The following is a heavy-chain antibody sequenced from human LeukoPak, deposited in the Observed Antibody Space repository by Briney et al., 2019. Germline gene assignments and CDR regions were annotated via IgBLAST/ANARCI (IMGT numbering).Heavy chain of an antibody. CDR1: GFTFSSYS. CDR3: ARGGAPAVYFDY. J-gene: IGHJ4*02. V-gene: IGHV3-21*06. D-gene: IGHD1-26*01. Sequence: GGSLRLSCAASGFTFSSYSMNWVRQAPGKGLEWVSSISSSSSYIKYADSVKGRFTISRDNSNNEFYLQMNSLRPEDTAVYYCARGGAPAVYFDYWGQGALVTVSS. CDR2: ISSSSSYI.